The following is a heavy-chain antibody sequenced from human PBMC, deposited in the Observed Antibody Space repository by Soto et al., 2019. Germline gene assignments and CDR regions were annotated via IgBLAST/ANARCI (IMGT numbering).Heavy chain of an antibody. Sequence: PSETLSLTCTVSVGSISSGGYYWSWIRRHPGKGLEWIGNVYHSWSTYHNPSLKSRVAMSVDTSKNQFSLKLSSVTASDTAVYYCAKWEGLGSHLYYYAMEVSGQGTSVTVSS. CDR3: AKWEGLGSHLYYYAMEV. J-gene: IGHJ6*02. D-gene: IGHD1-26*01. CDR2: VYHSWST. V-gene: IGHV4-31*03. CDR1: VGSISSGGYY.